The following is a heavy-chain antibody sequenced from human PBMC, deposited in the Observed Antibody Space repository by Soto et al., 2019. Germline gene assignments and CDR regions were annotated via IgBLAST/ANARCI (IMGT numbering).Heavy chain of an antibody. V-gene: IGHV1-46*03. J-gene: IGHJ4*02. CDR1: GYTFTSYY. CDR3: ARGGDIVVVTAPFDY. D-gene: IGHD2-21*02. CDR2: INPSGGYT. Sequence: GASVKVSCKASGYTFTSYYMNWVRQAPGQGLEWMGIINPSGGYTTYAQKFLGRVAMTRDTSTNTVYMELSSLRSEDTAVYYCARGGDIVVVTAPFDYWGQGTLVTV.